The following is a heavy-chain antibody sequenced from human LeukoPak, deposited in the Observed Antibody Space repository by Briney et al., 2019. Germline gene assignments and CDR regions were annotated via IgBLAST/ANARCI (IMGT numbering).Heavy chain of an antibody. J-gene: IGHJ5*02. D-gene: IGHD2-2*01. V-gene: IGHV3-23*01. CDR1: GLTFSSYA. CDR3: AKDLGIVVVPAAFDP. CDR2: ISGSGGST. Sequence: GGSLRLSCAASGLTFSSYAMSWVRQAPGKGLEWVSAISGSGGSTYYADSVKGRFTISRDNSRNTLYLQMNSLRAEDTAVYYCAKDLGIVVVPAAFDPWGQGTLVTVSS.